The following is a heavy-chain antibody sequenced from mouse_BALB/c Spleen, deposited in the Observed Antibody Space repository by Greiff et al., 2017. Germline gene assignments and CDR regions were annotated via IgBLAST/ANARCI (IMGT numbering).Heavy chain of an antibody. CDR2: ISTYYGDA. V-gene: IGHV1S137*01. Sequence: VMLVESGAELVRPGVSVKISCKGSGYTFTDYAMHWVKQSHAKSLEWIGVISTYYGDASYNQKFKGKATMTVDKSSSTAYMELARLTSEDSAIYYCARSGAYYGNYYYAMDYWGQGTSVTVSS. CDR3: ARSGAYYGNYYYAMDY. D-gene: IGHD2-1*01. J-gene: IGHJ4*01. CDR1: GYTFTDYA.